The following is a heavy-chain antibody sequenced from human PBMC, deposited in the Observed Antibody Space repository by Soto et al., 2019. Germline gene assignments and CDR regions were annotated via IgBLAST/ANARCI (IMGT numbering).Heavy chain of an antibody. D-gene: IGHD2-15*01. V-gene: IGHV3-23*01. Sequence: GGALRLSCAASGFTFSSYAMSWVRQAPGKGLEWVSAISGSGGSTYYADSVKGRFTISRDNSKNTLYLQMNSLRAEDTAVYYCAKDRCSRSSFVRDYQHWGQGTLVTVSS. CDR1: GFTFSSYA. CDR3: AKDRCSRSSFVRDYQH. J-gene: IGHJ1*01. CDR2: ISGSGGST.